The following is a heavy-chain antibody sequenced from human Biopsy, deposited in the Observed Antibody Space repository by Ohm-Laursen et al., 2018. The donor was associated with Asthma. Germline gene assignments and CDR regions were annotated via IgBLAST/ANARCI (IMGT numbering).Heavy chain of an antibody. Sequence: SLRLSCTASGFTFGDYWMSWVRQAPGKGLEWVSAISGSGGSTYYADSVKGRFTISRDNSKNTLHLQMNSLRAEDTAVYYCAKAREDIVVVVAVSDSWGQGTLVTVSS. CDR1: GFTFGDYW. J-gene: IGHJ4*02. CDR3: AKAREDIVVVVAVSDS. CDR2: ISGSGGST. D-gene: IGHD2-15*01. V-gene: IGHV3-23*01.